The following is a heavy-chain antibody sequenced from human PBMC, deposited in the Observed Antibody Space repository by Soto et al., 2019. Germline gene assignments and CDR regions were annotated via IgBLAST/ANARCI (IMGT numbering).Heavy chain of an antibody. Sequence: QVQLVESGGGVVQPGRSLRLSCAASGFTFSSYAMHWVRQAPGKGLEWVAVISYDGSNKYYADSVKGRFTISRDNSKNTLDLQMNSLRAEDTAVYYCARDRLRYNWNDFPYYDYGMDVWGQGTTVTVSS. CDR1: GFTFSSYA. CDR2: ISYDGSNK. CDR3: ARDRLRYNWNDFPYYDYGMDV. J-gene: IGHJ6*02. D-gene: IGHD1-1*01. V-gene: IGHV3-30-3*01.